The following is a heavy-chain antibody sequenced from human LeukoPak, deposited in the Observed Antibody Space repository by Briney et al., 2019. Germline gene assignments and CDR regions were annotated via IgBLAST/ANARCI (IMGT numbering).Heavy chain of an antibody. V-gene: IGHV3-30*04. CDR3: ATDIKGQYQDAFDI. J-gene: IGHJ3*02. CDR1: GFTFSNYV. Sequence: PGGSLRLSCAASGFTFSNYVTHWVRQAPGKGLEWGAVTSPDEGLKFYGDSVKGRFTISRDNSKNTMYLQMNNLREEDTAVYYCATDIKGQYQDAFDIWGQGTMVTVSS. D-gene: IGHD2-2*01. CDR2: TSPDEGLK.